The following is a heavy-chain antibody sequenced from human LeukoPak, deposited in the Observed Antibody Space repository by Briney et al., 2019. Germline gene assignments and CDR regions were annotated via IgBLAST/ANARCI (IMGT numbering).Heavy chain of an antibody. CDR1: GFTFSNYA. J-gene: IGHJ4*02. D-gene: IGHD3-22*01. CDR3: ATDREGDPSAYYLV. V-gene: IGHV3-23*01. CDR2: ISGSGGNT. Sequence: GGSLRLSCEAYGFTFSNYAMSWVRQAPGKGLEWVSVISGSGGNTYYADSVKGRFTISRDNSKNTLYMQMNSLRAEDTAVYYCATDREGDPSAYYLVGGQGTLITVSS.